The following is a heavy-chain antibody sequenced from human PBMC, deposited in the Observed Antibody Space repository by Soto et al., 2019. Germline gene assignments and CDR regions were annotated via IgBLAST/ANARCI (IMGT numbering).Heavy chain of an antibody. CDR2: INAGNGNT. CDR1: GYTFTSYA. CDR3: ARSMGTGYPTNQYYYYGMDV. J-gene: IGHJ6*02. D-gene: IGHD3-9*01. V-gene: IGHV1-3*05. Sequence: QVQLVQSGAEEKKPGASVKVSCKASGYTFTSYAMHWVRQAPGQRLEWMGWINAGNGNTKYSQKFQGRVTITRDTSASTAYMELSSLRSEDTAVYYCARSMGTGYPTNQYYYYGMDVWGQGTTVTVSS.